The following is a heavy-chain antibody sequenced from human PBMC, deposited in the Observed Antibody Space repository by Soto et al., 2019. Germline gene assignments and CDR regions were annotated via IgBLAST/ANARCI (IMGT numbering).Heavy chain of an antibody. V-gene: IGHV1-2*02. CDR2: INPNSGGT. J-gene: IGHJ6*02. CDR3: ARGLWFGELELYYYGMDV. Sequence: ASVKVSCKASGYTFTVYYMHCVRQAPGQGLEWMGWINPNSGGTNYAQKFQGRVTMTRDTSTSTVYMELSSLRSEDTAVYYCARGLWFGELELYYYGMDVWGQGTTVTVSS. CDR1: GYTFTVYY. D-gene: IGHD3-10*01.